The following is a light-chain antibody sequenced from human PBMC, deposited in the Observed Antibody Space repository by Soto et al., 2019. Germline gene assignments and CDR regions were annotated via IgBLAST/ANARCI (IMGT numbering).Light chain of an antibody. Sequence: DIQMTQSPSTLSASVGDRVTITCRASQSIDSWLAWYQHKPGKAPKLLIFKASTLETGVPSRFSGSGSETEFTLTISSLQPDHSATYYCQPYNSYSRTFGQGTKVDIK. V-gene: IGKV1-5*03. CDR1: QSIDSW. CDR2: KAS. CDR3: QPYNSYSRT. J-gene: IGKJ1*01.